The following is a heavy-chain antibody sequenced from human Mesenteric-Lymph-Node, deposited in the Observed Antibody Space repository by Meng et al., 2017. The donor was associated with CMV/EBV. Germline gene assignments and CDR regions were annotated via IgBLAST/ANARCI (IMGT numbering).Heavy chain of an antibody. J-gene: IGHJ4*02. V-gene: IGHV3-9*01. Sequence: SLKISCAASGFTFDDYAMHWVRQAPGKGLEWVSGISWNSDSIGYPDSVKGRFTISRDNAKNSLYLQMNSLRAEDTALYYCAKGYGYNANFDYWGQGTLVTVSS. CDR3: AKGYGYNANFDY. CDR1: GFTFDDYA. CDR2: ISWNSDSI. D-gene: IGHD5-24*01.